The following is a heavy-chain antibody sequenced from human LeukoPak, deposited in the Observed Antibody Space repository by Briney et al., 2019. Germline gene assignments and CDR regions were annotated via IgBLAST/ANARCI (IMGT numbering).Heavy chain of an antibody. CDR2: ISYDGSNE. CDR1: GFSLNNYA. Sequence: GGSLRLSCAASGFSLNNYAMHRVRQAPGKGLEWVAVISYDGSNEYYADSVKGRLTSSRDNSKNTLYLQINSLRAEDTAVYYCAELGITMIGGVWGKGTTVSISS. J-gene: IGHJ6*04. V-gene: IGHV3-30*18. D-gene: IGHD3-10*02. CDR3: AELGITMIGGV.